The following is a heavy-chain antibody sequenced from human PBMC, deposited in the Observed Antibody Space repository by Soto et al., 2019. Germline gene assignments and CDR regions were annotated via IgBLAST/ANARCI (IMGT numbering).Heavy chain of an antibody. CDR1: GGSIRSYY. D-gene: IGHD6-25*01. Sequence: QVQLQQSGPGLVKPSETLSLTCTVSGGSIRSYYWSWIRQPAGKALEWIGRIYTSGTTNYNPSLKSRVTILRDTSKNQFSLDLSSVTDADTAVYYCAREGSSGFGMDVWGQGTTVTVSS. V-gene: IGHV4-4*07. CDR3: AREGSSGFGMDV. CDR2: IYTSGTT. J-gene: IGHJ6*02.